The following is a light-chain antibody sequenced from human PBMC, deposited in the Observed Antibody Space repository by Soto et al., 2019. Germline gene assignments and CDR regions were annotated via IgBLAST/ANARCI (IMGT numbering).Light chain of an antibody. CDR2: RNS. V-gene: IGLV1-47*01. J-gene: IGLJ3*02. CDR1: SSSIGTNH. CDR3: AAWDDSLSGWV. Sequence: QSVLTQPPSASGTPGQWVTISCSGGSSSIGTNHVYWYQHLPGAAPKLLIYRNSLRPSGVPNRFSGSNSGTSASLAISGLRSDDEADYYCAAWDDSLSGWVFGGGTKLTVL.